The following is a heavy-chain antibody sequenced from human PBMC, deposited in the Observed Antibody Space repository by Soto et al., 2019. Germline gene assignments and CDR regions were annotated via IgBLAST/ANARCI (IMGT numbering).Heavy chain of an antibody. D-gene: IGHD3-3*01. CDR3: ARGRGDYDFWSGYYTPWFDP. J-gene: IGHJ5*02. CDR1: GGSFSGYY. CDR2: INHSGST. V-gene: IGHV4-34*01. Sequence: SETLSLTCAVYGGSFSGYYWSWIRQPPGKGLEWIGEINHSGSTNYNPSLESRVTISVDTSKNQFSLKLSSVTAADTAVYYCARGRGDYDFWSGYYTPWFDPWGQGTLVTVSS.